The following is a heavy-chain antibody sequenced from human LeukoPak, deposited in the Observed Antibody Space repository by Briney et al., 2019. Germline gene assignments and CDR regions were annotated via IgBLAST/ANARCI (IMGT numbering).Heavy chain of an antibody. Sequence: SETLSLTCTVSGGSISSSSYYWGWIRQPPGKGLEWIGSIYYSGSTHYNPSLKSRVTISVDTSKNQFSLKLSSVTAADTAVYYCARRKDSYVDYWGQGTLVTVSS. CDR3: ARRKDSYVDY. CDR1: GGSISSSSYY. CDR2: IYYSGST. D-gene: IGHD5-18*01. V-gene: IGHV4-39*01. J-gene: IGHJ4*02.